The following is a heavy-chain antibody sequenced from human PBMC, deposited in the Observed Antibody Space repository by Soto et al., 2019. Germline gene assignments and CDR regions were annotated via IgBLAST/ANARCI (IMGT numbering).Heavy chain of an antibody. Sequence: QVQLVESGGGVVQPGRSLRLSCAASGFTYSTYTMHWVRQAPGKGLEWVAVISYDGNNKFYADSVKGRFTISRDSTNQPLYLQMNCLRPDDTVMYYCAGDWVSSPGYTWRYGTYFDTWGQGALVTVSS. J-gene: IGHJ4*02. D-gene: IGHD1-20*01. V-gene: IGHV3-30-3*01. CDR3: AGDWVSSPGYTWRYGTYFDT. CDR1: GFTYSTYT. CDR2: ISYDGNNK.